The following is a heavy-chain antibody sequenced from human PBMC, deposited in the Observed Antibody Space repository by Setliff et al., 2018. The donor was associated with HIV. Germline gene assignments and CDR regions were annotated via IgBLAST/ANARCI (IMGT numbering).Heavy chain of an antibody. CDR2: IDGDGSGT. CDR1: GFTFGSYG. Sequence: GGSLRLSCTTSGFTFGSYGMHWVRQAPGKGLVWVSRIDGDGSGTSYADSVQGRFTISRDNAKNTLYLQMNSLRAEDTAVYYCVRDITTCWDVWGKGTTVTVSS. CDR3: VRDITTCWDV. J-gene: IGHJ6*04. V-gene: IGHV3-74*01. D-gene: IGHD4-4*01.